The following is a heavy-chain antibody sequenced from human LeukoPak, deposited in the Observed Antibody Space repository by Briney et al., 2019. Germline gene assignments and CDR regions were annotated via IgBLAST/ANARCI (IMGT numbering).Heavy chain of an antibody. CDR3: ARTLRGGDWYFDY. V-gene: IGHV3-23*01. CDR2: ISAGGGST. D-gene: IGHD2-21*02. CDR1: GFTFSSYA. Sequence: GGSLRLSCAASGFTFSSYAMNWVRQTPEKGLEWVSTISAGGGSTYYADSVKGLFSISRDNSKNTLYLQMNSLRADDTALYHCARTLRGGDWYFDYWGQGTLVTVSS. J-gene: IGHJ4*02.